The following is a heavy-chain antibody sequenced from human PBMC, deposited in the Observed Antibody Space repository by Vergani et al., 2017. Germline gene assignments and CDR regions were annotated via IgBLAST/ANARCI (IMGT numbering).Heavy chain of an antibody. Sequence: QVQLVQSGAEVKKPGASVKVSCKASGGTFSSYAISWVRQAPGQGLEWMGGIIPVFGTANYAQKFQGRVTITADESTSTAYMELSSLRSEDTAVYYCAGEGLGGSYYEPSGDYWGQGTLVTVSS. D-gene: IGHD1-26*01. J-gene: IGHJ4*02. CDR3: AGEGLGGSYYEPSGDY. CDR2: IIPVFGTA. CDR1: GGTFSSYA. V-gene: IGHV1-69*01.